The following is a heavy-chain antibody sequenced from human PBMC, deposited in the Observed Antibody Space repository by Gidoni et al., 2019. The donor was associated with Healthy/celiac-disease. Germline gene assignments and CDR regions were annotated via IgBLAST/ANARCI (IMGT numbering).Heavy chain of an antibody. CDR2: ISYSGTT. D-gene: IGHD5-18*01. CDR1: GGSISSSSYY. J-gene: IGHJ5*02. Sequence: QLQLQESGPGLVKPSETLSLTCNVSGGSISSSSYYWGWIRQPPGKGLEWIGSISYSGTTYYNPSLKSRVTISVDTSKNQFSLKVSSVTAADTAVYYCANTGALWFDPWGQGTLVTVSS. V-gene: IGHV4-39*01. CDR3: ANTGALWFDP.